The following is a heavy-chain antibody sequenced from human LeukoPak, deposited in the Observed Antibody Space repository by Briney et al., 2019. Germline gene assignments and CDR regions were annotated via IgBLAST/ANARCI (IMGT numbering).Heavy chain of an antibody. CDR1: GGSFSGYY. CDR3: ARWVHSSSSSLCYYYYYMDV. D-gene: IGHD6-6*01. Sequence: TTSETLSLTCAVYGGSFSGYYWSWIRQPPGKGLEWIGEINHSGSTNYNPSLKSRVTISVDTSKNQFSLKLSSVTAADTAVYYCARWVHSSSSSLCYYYYYMDVWGKGTTVTVSS. V-gene: IGHV4-34*01. CDR2: INHSGST. J-gene: IGHJ6*03.